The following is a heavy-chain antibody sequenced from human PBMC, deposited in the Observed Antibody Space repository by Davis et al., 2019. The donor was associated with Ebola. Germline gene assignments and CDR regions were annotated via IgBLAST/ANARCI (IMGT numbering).Heavy chain of an antibody. Sequence: GESLKISCAASGFTFSSYGMHWVRQAPGKGLEWVAVISYDGSNKYYADSVKGRFTISRDNSKNTLYLQMGSLRAEDTAVYYCAQQLGDYGGNALRYWGQGTLVTVSS. CDR3: AQQLGDYGGNALRY. D-gene: IGHD4-23*01. V-gene: IGHV3-33*05. J-gene: IGHJ4*02. CDR2: ISYDGSNK. CDR1: GFTFSSYG.